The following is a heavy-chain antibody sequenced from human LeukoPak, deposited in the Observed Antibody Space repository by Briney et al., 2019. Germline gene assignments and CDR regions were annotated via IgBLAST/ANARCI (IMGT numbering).Heavy chain of an antibody. D-gene: IGHD6-13*01. CDR2: ISYDGSNK. CDR3: AKDGQQLARYYFDY. Sequence: GRSLRLSCAASGFTFSSYGMHWVRHAPGKGLEWVAVISYDGSNKYYADSVKGRFTISRDNSKNTLYLQMNSLRAEDTAVYYCAKDGQQLARYYFDYWGQGTLVTVSS. V-gene: IGHV3-30*18. J-gene: IGHJ4*02. CDR1: GFTFSSYG.